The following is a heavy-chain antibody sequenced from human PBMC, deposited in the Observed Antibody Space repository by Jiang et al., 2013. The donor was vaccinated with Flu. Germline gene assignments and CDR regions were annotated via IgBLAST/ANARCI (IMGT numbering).Heavy chain of an antibody. J-gene: IGHJ4*02. CDR3: ARVSTVTPRY. CDR1: GFTISSYN. Sequence: VQLVESGGGLVQPGGSLRLSCAASGFTISSYNMNWVRQAPGKGLEWLSFIDSSGRAIYYADSVRGRFTISRDDAKNSLYLQMNSLRDEDTAVYYCARVSTVTPRYWGQGTLVTVSS. V-gene: IGHV3-48*02. D-gene: IGHD4-17*01. CDR2: IDSSGRAI.